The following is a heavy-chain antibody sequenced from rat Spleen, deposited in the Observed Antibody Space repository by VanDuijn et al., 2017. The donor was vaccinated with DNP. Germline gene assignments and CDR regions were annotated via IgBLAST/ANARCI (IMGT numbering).Heavy chain of an antibody. CDR3: TTGYGYNSWYFDF. D-gene: IGHD1-4*01. CDR2: ITSSGGST. Sequence: EVQLVESGGDLVQPGRSLILSCVASGFTFNNYWMTWIRQVPGKGLEWVASITSSGGSTYYPDSVKGRFTISRDNAKNTLYRQMDSLRSEDTATYYCTTGYGYNSWYFDFWGPGTMVTVSS. V-gene: IGHV5-31*01. CDR1: GFTFNNYW. J-gene: IGHJ1*01.